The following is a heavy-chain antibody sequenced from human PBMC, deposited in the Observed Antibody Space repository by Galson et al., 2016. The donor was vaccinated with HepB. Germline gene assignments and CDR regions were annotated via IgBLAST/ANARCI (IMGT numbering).Heavy chain of an antibody. D-gene: IGHD3-22*01. CDR3: ARRDSSGNRRPSYLPLDV. V-gene: IGHV5-51*01. CDR2: IYPGDSDT. J-gene: IGHJ6*02. Sequence: QSGAEVKTPGESLNISCKGPGYNFRNYWIAWVRQMPGRGLEWMGIIYPGDSDTRYSPSFQGQVIISVDRSTNTAYLQWRNLKPSDSAMYYCARRDSSGNRRPSYLPLDVWGQGTTVTVSS. CDR1: GYNFRNYW.